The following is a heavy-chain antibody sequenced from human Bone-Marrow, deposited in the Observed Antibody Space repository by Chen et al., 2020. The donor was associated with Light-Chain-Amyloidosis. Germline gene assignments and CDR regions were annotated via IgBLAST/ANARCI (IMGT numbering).Heavy chain of an antibody. CDR3: ASVTIFGVVPTDYYYYGMDV. V-gene: IGHV1-2*02. Sequence: QVQLVQSGAEVKKPGASVKVSCKASGYTFTGYYMHWVRQAPGQGLEWMGWINPNSGGTNYAQKFQGRVTMTRDTSISTAYMELSRLRSDDTAVYYCASVTIFGVVPTDYYYYGMDVWGQGTTVTVSS. D-gene: IGHD3-3*01. CDR1: GYTFTGYY. J-gene: IGHJ6*02. CDR2: INPNSGGT.